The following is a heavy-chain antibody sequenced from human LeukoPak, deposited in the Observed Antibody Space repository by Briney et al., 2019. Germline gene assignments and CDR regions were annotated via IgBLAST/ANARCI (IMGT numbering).Heavy chain of an antibody. D-gene: IGHD6-13*01. CDR2: IMQDGSEK. J-gene: IGHJ4*02. CDR1: GFTFSTYW. V-gene: IGHV3-7*01. Sequence: GGSLRLSCAASGFTFSTYWMSWVRQAPGKGLEWVANIMQDGSEKYYLASVKGRFTISRDNAKNSLYLQMSSLRAEDTAVYFCTREAAAGIDYWGQGTLVTVSS. CDR3: TREAAAGIDY.